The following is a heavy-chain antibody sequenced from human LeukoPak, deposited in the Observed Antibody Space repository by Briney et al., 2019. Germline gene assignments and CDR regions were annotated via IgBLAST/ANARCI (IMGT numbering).Heavy chain of an antibody. J-gene: IGHJ4*02. D-gene: IGHD6-13*01. CDR2: IYYSGST. Sequence: SETLSLTCTVSGGSISSGDYYWSWIRQPPGKGLEWIGYIYYSGSTYYNPSLKSRVTISVDTSKNQFSLKLSSVTAADTAVYYCATLAAAGYFDYWGQGTLVTVSS. CDR3: ATLAAAGYFDY. CDR1: GGSISSGDYY. V-gene: IGHV4-30-4*08.